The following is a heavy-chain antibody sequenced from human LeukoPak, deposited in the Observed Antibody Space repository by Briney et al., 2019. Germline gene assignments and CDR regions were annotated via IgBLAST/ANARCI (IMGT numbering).Heavy chain of an antibody. D-gene: IGHD3-10*01. V-gene: IGHV3-48*01. CDR2: ISSSSSTI. J-gene: IGHJ4*02. Sequence: PGGSLRLSCAASGFTFSSYSMNWVRQAPGKGLEWVSYISSSSSTIYYADSVKGRFTISRDNSKNTLYLQMNSLRAEDTAVYYCACQRSNFDYWGQGTLVTVSS. CDR3: ACQRSNFDY. CDR1: GFTFSSYS.